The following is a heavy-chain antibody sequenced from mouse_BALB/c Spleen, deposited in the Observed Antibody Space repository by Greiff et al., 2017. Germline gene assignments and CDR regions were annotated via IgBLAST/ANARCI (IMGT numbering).Heavy chain of an antibody. V-gene: IGHV1S29*02. J-gene: IGHJ4*01. Sequence: EVQLQQSGPELVKPGASVKISCKASGYTFTDYNMHWVKQGHGKSLEWIGNIDPYYGGTSYNQKFKGKATLTVDQSSSTAYMQLKSLTSEDSAVYYCARYDYDAMDYWGQGTSVTVSS. CDR3: ARYDYDAMDY. CDR1: GYTFTDYN. CDR2: IDPYYGGT.